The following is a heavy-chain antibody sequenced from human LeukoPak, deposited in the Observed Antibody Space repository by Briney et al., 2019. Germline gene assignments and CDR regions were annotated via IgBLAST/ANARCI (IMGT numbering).Heavy chain of an antibody. V-gene: IGHV3-30-3*01. Sequence: GGSLRLSCAASGFTFSSYAMHWVRQAPGKGLEWVAVISYDGSNKYYADSVKGRFTISRDNSKNTLYLQMNSLRDEDTAVYYCAKGTSYYYYYMDVWGKGTTVTVSS. CDR2: ISYDGSNK. J-gene: IGHJ6*03. D-gene: IGHD2-2*01. CDR1: GFTFSSYA. CDR3: AKGTSYYYYYMDV.